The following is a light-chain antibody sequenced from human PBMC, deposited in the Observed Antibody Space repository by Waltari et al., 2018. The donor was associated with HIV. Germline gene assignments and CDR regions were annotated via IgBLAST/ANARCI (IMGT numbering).Light chain of an antibody. J-gene: IGKJ5*01. CDR3: QQYDNLPVT. CDR2: DAS. CDR1: QDISNY. V-gene: IGKV1-33*01. Sequence: DIQMTQSPSSLSASVGDRVTITCQASQDISNYLNWYQQKPGKAPKLLIYDASNLETGVPSRFSGSGSGTDFTFTISSLQPEDIATYYCQQYDNLPVTFGHGHDWRLN.